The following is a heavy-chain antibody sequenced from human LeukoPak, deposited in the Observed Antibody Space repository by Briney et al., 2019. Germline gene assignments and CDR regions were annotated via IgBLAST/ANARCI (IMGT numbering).Heavy chain of an antibody. Sequence: PSKTLSLTCAVYGGSFSGYYWSWIRQPPGKGLEWIGEINHSGSTNYNPSLKSRVTISVDTSKNQFSLKLSSVTAADTAVYYCARGKDTPFDYWGQGTLVTVSS. V-gene: IGHV4-34*01. CDR1: GGSFSGYY. CDR2: INHSGST. CDR3: ARGKDTPFDY. J-gene: IGHJ4*02.